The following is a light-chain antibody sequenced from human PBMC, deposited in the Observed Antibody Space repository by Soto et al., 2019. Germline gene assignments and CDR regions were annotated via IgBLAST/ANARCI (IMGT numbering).Light chain of an antibody. V-gene: IGKV3-15*01. Sequence: EIVLTQSPATLSETAGERVTLSCRASQSVSGKLAWYQHKPGQAPRLHIFNSDIRAIGVPVRFSGGGSGADFTLSIVSLQYEDCGVYVGHQYHHLHPLTCGAGTRVEIK. CDR2: NSD. CDR3: HQYHHLHPLT. CDR1: QSVSGK. J-gene: IGKJ4*01.